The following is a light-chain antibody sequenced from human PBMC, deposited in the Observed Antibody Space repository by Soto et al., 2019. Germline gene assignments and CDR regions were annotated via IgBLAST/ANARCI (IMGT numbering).Light chain of an antibody. J-gene: IGLJ3*02. V-gene: IGLV1-44*01. Sequence: QSVLTQPPSVSGTPGQRVTISCSGSSFNIGNNPVNWYQQFPGTAPKLLIYSDNHRPSGVPDRFSASKSGTSASLVTNGLQSEDEADYYCAAWDDSLSGVVFGGGTKLTVL. CDR3: AAWDDSLSGVV. CDR2: SDN. CDR1: SFNIGNNP.